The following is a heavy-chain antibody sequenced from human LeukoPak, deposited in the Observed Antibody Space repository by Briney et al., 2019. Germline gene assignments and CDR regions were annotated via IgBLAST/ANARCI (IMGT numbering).Heavy chain of an antibody. V-gene: IGHV4-34*01. D-gene: IGHD1-1*01. CDR2: INHSGST. CDR3: AKKSGQLERRSGHFDY. CDR1: GGSFSGYY. Sequence: PSETLSLTCAVYGGSFSGYYWSWIRQPPGKGLEWIGEINHSGSTNYNPSLKSRVTISVDTSKNQFSLKLSSVTAADTAVYYCAKKSGQLERRSGHFDYWGQGTLVTVSS. J-gene: IGHJ4*02.